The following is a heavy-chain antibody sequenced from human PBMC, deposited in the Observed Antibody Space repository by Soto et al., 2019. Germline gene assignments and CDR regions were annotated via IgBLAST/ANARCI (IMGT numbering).Heavy chain of an antibody. CDR3: ARGTGYYGLGSAYYYGMDV. D-gene: IGHD3-10*01. CDR1: GGSFSGYY. V-gene: IGHV4-34*01. CDR2: INHSGST. J-gene: IGHJ6*02. Sequence: SETLSLTCAVYGGSFSGYYWSWIRQPPGKGLEWIGEINHSGSTNYNPSLKSRVTISVDTSKNQFSLKLSSVTAADTAVYYCARGTGYYGLGSAYYYGMDVWGQGTTVTVSS.